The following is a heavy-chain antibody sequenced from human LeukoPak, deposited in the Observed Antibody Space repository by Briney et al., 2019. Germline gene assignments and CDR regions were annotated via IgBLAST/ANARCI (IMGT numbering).Heavy chain of an antibody. D-gene: IGHD3-22*01. Sequence: GASVKVSCKASGYTFTGYYVHWVRQAPGQGLEWMGWINPNSGGTNYAQKFQGRVTMTRDTSISTAYMELSRLRSDDTAVHYCARGLNSYDSSGYYPRYWGQGTLVTVSS. CDR1: GYTFTGYY. CDR2: INPNSGGT. V-gene: IGHV1-2*02. CDR3: ARGLNSYDSSGYYPRY. J-gene: IGHJ4*02.